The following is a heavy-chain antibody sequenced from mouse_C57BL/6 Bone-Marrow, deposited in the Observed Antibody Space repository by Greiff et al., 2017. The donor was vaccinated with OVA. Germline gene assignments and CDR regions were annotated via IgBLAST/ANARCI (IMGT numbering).Heavy chain of an antibody. D-gene: IGHD2-3*01. CDR1: GFNIKDYY. J-gene: IGHJ3*01. Sequence: VQLQQSGAELVRPGASVKLSCTASGFNIKDYYMHWVKQRPEQGLEWIGRIDPEDGDTEYAPKFQGKATMTADTSSNTAYLQLSSLTSEDTAVYYCTTGAYDGYPFAYWGQGTLVTVSA. CDR3: TTGAYDGYPFAY. CDR2: IDPEDGDT. V-gene: IGHV14-1*01.